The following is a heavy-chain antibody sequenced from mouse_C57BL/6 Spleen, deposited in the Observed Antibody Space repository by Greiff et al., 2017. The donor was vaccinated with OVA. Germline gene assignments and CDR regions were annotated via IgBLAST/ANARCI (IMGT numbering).Heavy chain of an antibody. CDR2: IHPNSGST. D-gene: IGHD1-1*01. CDR1: GYTSTSYW. Sequence: VQLQQPGAELVKPWASVKLSCKASGYTSTSYWLHWVKPRPGQGLEWIGMIHPNSGSTNYNEKFKSKATLTVDKSSSTAYMQLSSLSSEDSAVYYCASYYYYFDYWGKGTTLTVSS. J-gene: IGHJ2*01. CDR3: ASYYYYFDY. V-gene: IGHV1-64*01.